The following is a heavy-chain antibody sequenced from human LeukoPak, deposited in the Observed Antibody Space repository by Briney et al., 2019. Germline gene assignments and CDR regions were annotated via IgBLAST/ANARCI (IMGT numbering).Heavy chain of an antibody. CDR1: GGSFSGYY. CDR2: INHSGST. J-gene: IGHJ5*02. D-gene: IGHD3-16*01. CDR3: ARRPGIRFDP. V-gene: IGHV4-34*01. Sequence: SETLSLTCAVYGGSFSGYYWSWIRQPPGKGLEWIGEINHSGSTNYNPSLKSRVTISVDTSKNQFSLELSSVTAADTAVYYCARRPGIRFDPWGQGTLVTVSS.